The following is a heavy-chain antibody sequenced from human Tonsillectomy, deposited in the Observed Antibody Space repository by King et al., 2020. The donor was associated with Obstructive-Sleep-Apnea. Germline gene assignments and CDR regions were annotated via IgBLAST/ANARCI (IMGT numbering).Heavy chain of an antibody. CDR3: ASPYCSGTSCYLYFYGMDV. Sequence: VQLVESGGGVVQPGRSLRLSCAASGFTFRSYAMHWVRQAPGKGLDWVAVISSDGSHKYYADSVKGRFTCSRDNSKNTLYRQMNSLRAEDTAVYYCASPYCSGTSCYLYFYGMDVWGQGTTVTVSS. J-gene: IGHJ6*02. CDR2: ISSDGSHK. D-gene: IGHD2-2*01. V-gene: IGHV3-30*04. CDR1: GFTFRSYA.